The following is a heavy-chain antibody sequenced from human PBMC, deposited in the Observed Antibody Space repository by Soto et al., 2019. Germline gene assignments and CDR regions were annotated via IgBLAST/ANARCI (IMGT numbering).Heavy chain of an antibody. J-gene: IGHJ4*02. CDR1: GFIVSSYY. D-gene: IGHD6-19*01. CDR3: ARGAVAGLFDY. V-gene: IGHV3-53*01. CDR2: IYSGGST. Sequence: EVQLVESGGGLIQPGGSLRLSCAGSGFIVSSYYMSWVRQAPGKGLEWISVIYSGGSTYYADSVKGRFTISRDNSENTLYLQMNSLRAEDTAVYYCARGAVAGLFDYWGQGTLVTVSS.